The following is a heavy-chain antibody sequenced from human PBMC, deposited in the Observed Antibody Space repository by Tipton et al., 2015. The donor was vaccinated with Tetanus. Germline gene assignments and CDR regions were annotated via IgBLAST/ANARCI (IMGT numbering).Heavy chain of an antibody. J-gene: IGHJ6*02. CDR2: SSHSGST. D-gene: IGHD3-10*01. V-gene: IGHV4-30-4*01. CDR3: ARDASGSSRYHHYGMDV. Sequence: TLSLTCTVSGDSISSGDYYWTWIRQPPGKGLEWIGCSSHSGSTFYNPSLKGRVNILVETSKNQFSLNLSAVTGADTAVYYCARDASGSSRYHHYGMDVWGQGTTVTVSS. CDR1: GDSISSGDYY.